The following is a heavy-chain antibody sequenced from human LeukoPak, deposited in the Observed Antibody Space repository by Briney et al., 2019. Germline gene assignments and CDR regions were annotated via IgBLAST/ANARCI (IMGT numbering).Heavy chain of an antibody. J-gene: IGHJ6*02. CDR3: ARGGGLDV. CDR2: INHNGNVN. D-gene: IGHD3-16*01. V-gene: IGHV3-7*03. CDR1: GFTFSSYS. Sequence: RGSLRLSCAASGFTFSSYSMNWVRRAPGKGLKWVASINHNGNVNYYVDSVKGRFTISRDNAKNSLYLQMSNLRAEDTAVYFCARGGGLDVWGQGATVTVSS.